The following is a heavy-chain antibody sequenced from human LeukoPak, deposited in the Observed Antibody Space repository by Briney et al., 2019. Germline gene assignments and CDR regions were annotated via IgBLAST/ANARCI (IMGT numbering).Heavy chain of an antibody. CDR2: MSYGGST. CDR1: GGSISNYY. J-gene: IGHJ4*02. Sequence: SETLSLTCSVSGGSISNYYWGWMRQPPGKGLEWIGDMSYGGSTYYNPSLKSRVTISADTSKNQFSLSLNSVTAADTAIYYCARGPTVPSSSWYVPDYWGQGTLVTVSS. V-gene: IGHV4-59*01. D-gene: IGHD6-13*01. CDR3: ARGPTVPSSSWYVPDY.